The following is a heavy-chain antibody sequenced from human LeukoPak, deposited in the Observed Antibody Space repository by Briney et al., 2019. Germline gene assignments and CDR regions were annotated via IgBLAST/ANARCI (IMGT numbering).Heavy chain of an antibody. CDR1: GFTFSSYA. Sequence: GGSLRLSCAASGFTFSSYAMSWVRQAPGKGLEWVAVISYDGSNKYYADSVKGRFTISRDNSKNTLYLQMSSLRGEDTAVYYCTRDSGYNAFDIWGQGTMVTVSS. V-gene: IGHV3-30*03. CDR3: TRDSGYNAFDI. CDR2: ISYDGSNK. J-gene: IGHJ3*02. D-gene: IGHD5-12*01.